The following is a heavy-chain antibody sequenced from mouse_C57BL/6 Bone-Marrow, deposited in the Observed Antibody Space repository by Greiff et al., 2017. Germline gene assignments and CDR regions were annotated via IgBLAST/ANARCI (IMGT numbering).Heavy chain of an antibody. CDR3: ARHGYYGRGSMDY. D-gene: IGHD1-1*01. Sequence: VQLVESGPGLGAPSQSLSITYTVSGFSLTSYGVHWVRQPPGKGLEWLVVIWSDGSTTYNSALKSRLSISKDKSKSQVLLKMNSLQTDDTAMYYCARHGYYGRGSMDYWGQATSVTVSS. CDR1: GFSLTSYG. V-gene: IGHV2-6-1*01. J-gene: IGHJ4*01. CDR2: IWSDGST.